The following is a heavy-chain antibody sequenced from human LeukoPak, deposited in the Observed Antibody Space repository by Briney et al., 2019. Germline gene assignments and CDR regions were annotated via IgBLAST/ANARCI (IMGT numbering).Heavy chain of an antibody. CDR3: AKDHYDSSGFYFDY. Sequence: GGSLRLSWAASGFTVSSNYMSWVRQAPGKGLEWVSVIYSGGSTYYADSVKGRFTISRDNSKNTLYLQMNSLRAEDTAVYYCAKDHYDSSGFYFDYWGQGTLVTVSS. J-gene: IGHJ4*02. D-gene: IGHD3-22*01. CDR1: GFTVSSNY. V-gene: IGHV3-53*01. CDR2: IYSGGST.